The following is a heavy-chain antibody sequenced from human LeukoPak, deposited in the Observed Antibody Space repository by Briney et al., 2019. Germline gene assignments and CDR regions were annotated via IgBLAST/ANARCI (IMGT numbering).Heavy chain of an antibody. D-gene: IGHD4-17*01. Sequence: ASVKVSCKASGGTFSSYAISWVRQAPGQGLEWMGRIIPILGIANYAQKFQGRVTITADKSTSTAYMELSSLRSEDTAVYYCASPSWTNDYGDYGKFDPWGQGTLVTVSS. CDR1: GGTFSSYA. J-gene: IGHJ5*02. CDR3: ASPSWTNDYGDYGKFDP. V-gene: IGHV1-69*04. CDR2: IIPILGIA.